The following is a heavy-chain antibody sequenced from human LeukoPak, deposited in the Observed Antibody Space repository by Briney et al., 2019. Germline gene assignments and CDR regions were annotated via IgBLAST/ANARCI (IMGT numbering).Heavy chain of an antibody. Sequence: GGSLRLSCAASGFTFSDYCMSWIRQAPGKGLEWVSYISSSGSTIYYADSVKGRFTISRDNAKNSLYLQMNSLRAEDTAVYYCARVRGDSSSSGYYFDYWGQGTLVTVSS. D-gene: IGHD6-6*01. V-gene: IGHV3-11*04. CDR2: ISSSGSTI. CDR3: ARVRGDSSSSGYYFDY. J-gene: IGHJ4*02. CDR1: GFTFSDYC.